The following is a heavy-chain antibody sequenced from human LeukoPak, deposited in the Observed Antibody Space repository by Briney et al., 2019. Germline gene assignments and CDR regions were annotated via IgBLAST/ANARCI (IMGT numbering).Heavy chain of an antibody. CDR2: INPSGGST. Sequence: ASVKVSCKASGYTFTSYYMHWVRQAPGQGLEWMGIINPSGGSTSYAQKFQGRVTMTRDTSTSTVYMELSSLRSEDTAVYYCARGGAGREGYYYYYMDVWGKGTTVTVSS. CDR3: ARGGAGREGYYYYYMDV. J-gene: IGHJ6*03. V-gene: IGHV1-46*01. D-gene: IGHD6-13*01. CDR1: GYTFTSYY.